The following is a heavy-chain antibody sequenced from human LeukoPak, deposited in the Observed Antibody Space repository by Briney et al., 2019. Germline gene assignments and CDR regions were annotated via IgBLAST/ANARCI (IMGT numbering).Heavy chain of an antibody. V-gene: IGHV3-66*01. Sequence: GGSLRLSCAASGFTFSSNYMSWVRQAPGKGLEWVSVIYSGGSTYYADSVKGRFTISRDNSKNPLYLQMNSLRAEDTAVYYCARSLVVPAAFRNYYYYGMDVWGQGTTVTVSS. J-gene: IGHJ6*02. CDR2: IYSGGST. CDR1: GFTFSSNY. D-gene: IGHD2-2*01. CDR3: ARSLVVPAAFRNYYYYGMDV.